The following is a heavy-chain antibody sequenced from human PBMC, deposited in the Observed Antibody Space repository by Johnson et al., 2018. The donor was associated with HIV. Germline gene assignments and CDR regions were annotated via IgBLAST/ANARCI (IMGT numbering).Heavy chain of an antibody. CDR2: ISYDGSNT. Sequence: QVQLVESGGGVVQPGRSLRLSCAASGFTFSSYAMHWVRQAPGKGLEWVAVISYDGSNTYYADSVKGRFTISRDTSKNTLYLQMKSLRPEDTAVYYCARSEVTAPSPPAGAFDIWGQGTMVTVSS. CDR1: GFTFSSYA. J-gene: IGHJ3*02. D-gene: IGHD4-23*01. CDR3: ARSEVTAPSPPAGAFDI. V-gene: IGHV3-30-3*01.